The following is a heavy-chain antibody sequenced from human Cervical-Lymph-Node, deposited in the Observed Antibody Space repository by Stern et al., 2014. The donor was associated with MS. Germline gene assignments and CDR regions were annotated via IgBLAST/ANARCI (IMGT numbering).Heavy chain of an antibody. CDR3: VRQAPEQTLDY. J-gene: IGHJ4*02. V-gene: IGHV5-51*01. CDR2: IYPGDFDT. Sequence: EVQLVQSGAEVKKPGDSLKISCKASGYSFTSYWIGWVRQMPGKGLEWMGIIYPGDFDTRCSPSFQGQVTISADRSISTAYLQWSSLKASDTAMYYCVRQAPEQTLDYWGQGTLVTVSS. CDR1: GYSFTSYW. D-gene: IGHD1/OR15-1a*01.